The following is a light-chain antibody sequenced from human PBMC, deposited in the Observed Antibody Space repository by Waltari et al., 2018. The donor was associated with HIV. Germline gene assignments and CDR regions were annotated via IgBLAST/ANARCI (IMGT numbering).Light chain of an antibody. CDR2: GNN. J-gene: IGLJ3*02. V-gene: IGLV1-47*01. CDR3: AAWDDTLSGRV. CDR1: SSNIGSNY. Sequence: QSVLTQPPSASGTPGQRVTISCSGSSSNIGSNYIYWYQQLPGTAPKLLHYGNNQRPSGVPARFSGSKAGTSASLAISGLRSEDEADYYCAAWDDTLSGRVFGGGTKLTVL.